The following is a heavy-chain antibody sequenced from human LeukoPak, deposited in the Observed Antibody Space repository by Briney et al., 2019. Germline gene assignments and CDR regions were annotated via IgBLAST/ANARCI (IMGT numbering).Heavy chain of an antibody. Sequence: GGSLRLSCAASGFTFSGYGMHWVRQAPGKGLEWVAFIRYDGSNKYYADSVKGRFTISRDNSKNTLYLQMNSLRAEDTAVYYCAKYYDFWSGYFFDYWGQGTLVTVSS. CDR2: IRYDGSNK. CDR1: GFTFSGYG. J-gene: IGHJ4*02. CDR3: AKYYDFWSGYFFDY. V-gene: IGHV3-30*02. D-gene: IGHD3-3*01.